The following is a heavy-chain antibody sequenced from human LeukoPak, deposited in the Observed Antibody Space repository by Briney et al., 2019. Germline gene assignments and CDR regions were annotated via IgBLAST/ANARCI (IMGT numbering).Heavy chain of an antibody. CDR1: GFTFSSDS. CDR3: ARGGDGGDYDILTGYYMDV. D-gene: IGHD3-9*01. V-gene: IGHV3-21*01. Sequence: SGRSLRLSRAPSGFTFSSDSMNSGPQAPGEGLEWVSSNRSSISYIYYAHSLKGRFTTSRDNAKNPLYLQMNSLRAEDTAVYYCARGGDGGDYDILTGYYMDVWGKGTTVTVSS. CDR2: NRSSISYI. J-gene: IGHJ6*03.